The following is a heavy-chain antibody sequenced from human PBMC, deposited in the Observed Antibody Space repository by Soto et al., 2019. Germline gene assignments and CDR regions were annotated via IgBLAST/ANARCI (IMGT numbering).Heavy chain of an antibody. V-gene: IGHV3-30*18. CDR3: AKDRNSYGPHYFDF. D-gene: IGHD5-18*01. J-gene: IGHJ4*02. CDR1: GFTFSNFG. Sequence: PGGSLRLSCAASGFTFSNFGMHWVRQAPGKGLEWVAVISYEGSNKYYADSVKGRFTISRDNTKNTLYMEMDSLRDEDTAVYYCAKDRNSYGPHYFDFWGRGTLVTVSS. CDR2: ISYEGSNK.